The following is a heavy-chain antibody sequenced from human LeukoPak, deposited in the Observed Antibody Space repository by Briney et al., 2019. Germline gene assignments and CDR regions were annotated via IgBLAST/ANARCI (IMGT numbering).Heavy chain of an antibody. D-gene: IGHD3/OR15-3a*01. Sequence: SETLSLTCTVSGVSISSCNSYWGSIRQPPGKGLEWIGSIYYSGNTYYNASLKSQVSISIDTSKNQFSLRLTSVTAADTAVYYCARQTGSGLFILPGGQGTLVTVSS. J-gene: IGHJ4*02. CDR3: ARQTGSGLFILP. CDR2: IYYSGNT. V-gene: IGHV4-39*01. CDR1: GVSISSCNSY.